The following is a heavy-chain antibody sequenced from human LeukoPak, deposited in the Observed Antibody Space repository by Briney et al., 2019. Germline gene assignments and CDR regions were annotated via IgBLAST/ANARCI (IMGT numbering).Heavy chain of an antibody. J-gene: IGHJ5*02. Sequence: GGSLRLSCTPSGFTFSSHAMSWVRQAPGKGLEWVSAISGSGGSTYYADSVKGRFTISRDNSKNTLYLQMNSLRAEDTAVYYCAKDQQWLVRGRGATNWFDPWGQGTLVTVSS. CDR1: GFTFSSHA. V-gene: IGHV3-23*01. CDR2: ISGSGGST. CDR3: AKDQQWLVRGRGATNWFDP. D-gene: IGHD6-19*01.